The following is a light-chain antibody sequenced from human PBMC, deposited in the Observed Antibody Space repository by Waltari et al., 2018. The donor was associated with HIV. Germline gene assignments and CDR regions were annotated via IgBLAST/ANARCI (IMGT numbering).Light chain of an antibody. V-gene: IGLV2-8*01. J-gene: IGLJ3*02. Sequence: ALTLPPPASVYPGHHVALPCSGTSGVVGVYNYVYPYQQHPGNAPKLMIYEVSKRPSGVPDRFSGSKSGNTASLTVSGLQAEDESDYYCSSSSVFCGGTKLTVL. CDR1: SGVVGVYNY. CDR2: EVS. CDR3: SSSSV.